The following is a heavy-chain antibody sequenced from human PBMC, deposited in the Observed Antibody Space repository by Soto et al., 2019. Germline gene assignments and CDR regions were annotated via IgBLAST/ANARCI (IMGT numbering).Heavy chain of an antibody. V-gene: IGHV1-2*04. Sequence: ASVKVSCKASGGTFSSYAISWVRQAPGQGLEWLGRINPKSGGTSTAQKFQGWVTMTTDTSISTASMELTRLTSDDTAIYYCARGDSTDCSNGVCSFFYNHDMDVWGQGTTVTVSS. CDR1: GGTFSSYA. D-gene: IGHD2-8*01. J-gene: IGHJ6*02. CDR3: ARGDSTDCSNGVCSFFYNHDMDV. CDR2: INPKSGGT.